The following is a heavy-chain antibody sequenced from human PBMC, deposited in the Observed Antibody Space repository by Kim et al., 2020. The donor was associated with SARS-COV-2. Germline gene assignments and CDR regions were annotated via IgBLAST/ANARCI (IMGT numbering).Heavy chain of an antibody. Sequence: GGSLRLSCAASGFTFSSYAMHWVRQAPGKGLEWVAVISYDGSNKYYADSVKGRFTISRDTSKNTLYLQMNSLRAEDTAVYYCAREKAGNIVVVIAVYYYYYMDVWGKGTTVTVSS. CDR1: GFTFSSYA. CDR2: ISYDGSNK. V-gene: IGHV3-30-3*01. D-gene: IGHD2-21*01. CDR3: AREKAGNIVVVIAVYYYYYMDV. J-gene: IGHJ6*03.